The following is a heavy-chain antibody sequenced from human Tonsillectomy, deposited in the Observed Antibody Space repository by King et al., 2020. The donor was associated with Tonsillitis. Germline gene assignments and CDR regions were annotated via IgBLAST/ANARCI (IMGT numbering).Heavy chain of an antibody. Sequence: VQLVESGGGLVQPGGSLRLSCAASGFTFSSYWMSWVRQAPGKGLEWVAHMNQDGSEIYYVDSVKGRFTISRDNAKNSLYLQMNSLRAEDSAVYYCAGDPSRVSSSWYYFDCWGQGTLVTVSS. V-gene: IGHV3-7*01. D-gene: IGHD6-13*01. CDR3: AGDPSRVSSSWYYFDC. J-gene: IGHJ4*02. CDR1: GFTFSSYW. CDR2: MNQDGSEI.